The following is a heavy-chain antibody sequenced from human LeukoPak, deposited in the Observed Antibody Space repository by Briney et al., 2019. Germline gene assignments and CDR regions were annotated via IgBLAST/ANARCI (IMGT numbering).Heavy chain of an antibody. CDR1: GYSISSGYY. CDR2: IFHSGNT. CDR3: ARQGGSSSPYYYYYMDV. Sequence: SETLSLTCAVSGYSISSGYYWGWFRQPPGKGLEWIGCIFHSGNTYYNPSLKSRVSISVDTSKNHFSLKLTSVTAADSAVYYCARQGGSSSPYYYYYMDVWGKGTTVTVSS. V-gene: IGHV4-38-2*01. D-gene: IGHD6-13*01. J-gene: IGHJ6*03.